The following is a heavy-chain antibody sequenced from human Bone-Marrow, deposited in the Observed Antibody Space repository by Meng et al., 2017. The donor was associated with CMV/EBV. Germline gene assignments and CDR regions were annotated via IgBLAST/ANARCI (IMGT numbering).Heavy chain of an antibody. J-gene: IGHJ5*02. Sequence: DSFSSGTFSRERRAAGQGHEWMGGILPMLGSAIYAKKFQGRVTITTNDATSTVYLKMTNLKYGDTAVYFCARGFERAGDYSTSGFDPWGHGTLVTVSS. CDR2: ILPMLGSA. CDR1: DSFSSGT. D-gene: IGHD4-11*01. CDR3: ARGFERAGDYSTSGFDP. V-gene: IGHV1-69*16.